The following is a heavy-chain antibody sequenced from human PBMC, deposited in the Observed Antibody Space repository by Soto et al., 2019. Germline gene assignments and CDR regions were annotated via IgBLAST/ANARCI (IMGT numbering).Heavy chain of an antibody. J-gene: IGHJ4*02. CDR2: ISSSGSNT. CDR3: AKERLARGIDY. Sequence: EVQLLDSGGGLVQPGGSLRLSCAASGFTFSNYAMSWVRQAPGKGLDWVSTISSSGSNTYYAASVKGRFSISRDNSKNTVYLEMKNLRAEDTAVYYCAKERLARGIDYWGQGTLVTVSS. V-gene: IGHV3-23*01. D-gene: IGHD3-10*01. CDR1: GFTFSNYA.